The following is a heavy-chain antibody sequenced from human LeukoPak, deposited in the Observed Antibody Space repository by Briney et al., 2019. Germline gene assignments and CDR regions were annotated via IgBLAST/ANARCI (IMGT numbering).Heavy chain of an antibody. Sequence: GASVKVSCKASGGTFSSYAISWVRQAPGQGLEWMGGIIPIFGTANYAQKFQGRVTITADKSTSTAYMELSSLRSEDTAVYYCARVRSGGSCYSCFDYWGQGTLVTVSS. J-gene: IGHJ4*02. V-gene: IGHV1-69*06. CDR3: ARVRSGGSCYSCFDY. CDR1: GGTFSSYA. CDR2: IIPIFGTA. D-gene: IGHD2-15*01.